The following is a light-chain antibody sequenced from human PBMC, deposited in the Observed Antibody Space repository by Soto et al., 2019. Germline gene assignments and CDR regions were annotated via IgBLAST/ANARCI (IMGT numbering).Light chain of an antibody. Sequence: QSALTQPASVSGSPGQSITISCTGTSSDVGNYNYVSWYQQHPGKAPKLMIYEVSNRPSGVSNRFSGSKSGNTASLTISGLQAEDEADYYVSSYTSSTTYVCGAGTKVTV. V-gene: IGLV2-14*01. J-gene: IGLJ1*01. CDR1: SSDVGNYNY. CDR2: EVS. CDR3: SSYTSSTTYV.